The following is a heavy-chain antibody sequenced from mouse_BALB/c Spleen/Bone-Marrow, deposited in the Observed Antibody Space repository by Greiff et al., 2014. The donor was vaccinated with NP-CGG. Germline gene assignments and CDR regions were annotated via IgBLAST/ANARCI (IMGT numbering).Heavy chain of an antibody. CDR1: GITVSSYP. Sequence: EGKLVESGGGRVKPGESLKFSCAASGITVSSYPMSWVRQTPEKRLEWVASITCGGTTYYPDVVKGRFTISRDNARNILYLQVSSLRSEDTAIYYCARHYGYVDAMDYWGQGTSVTVSS. CDR3: ARHYGYVDAMDY. CDR2: ITCGGTT. J-gene: IGHJ4*01. D-gene: IGHD1-2*01. V-gene: IGHV5-6-5*01.